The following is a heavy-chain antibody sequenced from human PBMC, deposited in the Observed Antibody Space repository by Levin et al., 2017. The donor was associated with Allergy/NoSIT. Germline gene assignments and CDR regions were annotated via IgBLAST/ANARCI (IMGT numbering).Heavy chain of an antibody. CDR2: ISYDGSNK. V-gene: IGHV3-30*18. D-gene: IGHD2-15*01. CDR1: GFTFSSYG. CDR3: AKSGGSSDNYFDY. Sequence: GGSLRLSCAASGFTFSSYGMHWVRQAPGKGLEWVAVISYDGSNKYYADSVKGRFTISRDNSKNTLYLQMNSLRAEDTAVYYCAKSGGSSDNYFDYWGQGTLVTVSS. J-gene: IGHJ4*02.